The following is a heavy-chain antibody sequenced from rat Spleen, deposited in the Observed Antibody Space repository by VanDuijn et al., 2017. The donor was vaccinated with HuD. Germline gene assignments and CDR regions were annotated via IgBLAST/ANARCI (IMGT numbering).Heavy chain of an antibody. CDR1: GFTFSDYY. V-gene: IGHV5-25*01. J-gene: IGHJ3*01. D-gene: IGHD1-4*01. CDR2: ISTGGGNT. CDR3: ARGNYPGVTTNWFAH. Sequence: EVQLVESDGGLVQPGRSLKLSCAASGFTFSDYYMAWVRQAPTKGLEWVASISTGGGNTYYRDSVKGRFTISRDNAQNTLYLQMDSLRSEDTATYYCARGNYPGVTTNWFAHWGQGTLVTVSS.